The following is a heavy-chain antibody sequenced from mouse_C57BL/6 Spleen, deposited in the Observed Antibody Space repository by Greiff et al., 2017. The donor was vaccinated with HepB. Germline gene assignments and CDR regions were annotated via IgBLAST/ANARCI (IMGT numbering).Heavy chain of an antibody. CDR2: INPSSGYT. V-gene: IGHV1-4*01. CDR3: ARYVGYDYDEYYFDY. J-gene: IGHJ2*01. D-gene: IGHD2-4*01. Sequence: QVHVKQSGAELARPGASVKMSCKASGYTFTSYTMHWVKQRPGQGLEWIGYINPSSGYTKYNQKFKDKATLTADKSSSTAYMQLCSLTSEDSAVYYCARYVGYDYDEYYFDYWGQGTTLTVSS. CDR1: GYTFTSYT.